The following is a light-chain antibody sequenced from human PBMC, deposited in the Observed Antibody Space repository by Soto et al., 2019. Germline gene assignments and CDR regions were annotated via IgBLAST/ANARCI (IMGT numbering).Light chain of an antibody. Sequence: QSVLTQPPSASGTPGQRVAISCSGGSSDIGSNPVNWYLHLPGAAPKLLIYRDNQRPSGVPDRFSVSKSGTSASLTISGLQSEDEADYFCSAWDDSIYGPVFGGGTKVTVL. CDR1: SSDIGSNP. CDR3: SAWDDSIYGPV. V-gene: IGLV1-44*01. J-gene: IGLJ2*01. CDR2: RDN.